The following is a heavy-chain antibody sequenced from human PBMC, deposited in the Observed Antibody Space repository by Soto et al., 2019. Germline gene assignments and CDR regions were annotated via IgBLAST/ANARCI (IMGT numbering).Heavy chain of an antibody. CDR2: ISAYNGNT. Sequence: ASVKVSCKASGYTFTSYGISWVRQAPGQGLEWMGWISAYNGNTNYAQMLQGRVTMTTDTSTSTAYMELRSLRSEDTAVYYCAKSPNPGSATPSYYGMDVWGLGTTVTV. J-gene: IGHJ6*02. V-gene: IGHV1-18*01. CDR3: AKSPNPGSATPSYYGMDV. CDR1: GYTFTSYG. D-gene: IGHD2-15*01.